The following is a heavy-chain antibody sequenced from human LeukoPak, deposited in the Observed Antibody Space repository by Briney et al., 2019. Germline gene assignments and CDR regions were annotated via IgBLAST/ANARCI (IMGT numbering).Heavy chain of an antibody. V-gene: IGHV4-59*01. CDR3: ARAGQLWQEGGFDY. CDR2: IYYSGST. Sequence: SETLSLTCTVSGGSISSYYWSWIRQPPGKGLEWIGYIYYSGSTNYNPSLKSRVTISVDTSKNQFSLKLSSVTAADTAVYYCARAGQLWQEGGFDYWGQGTLVTVSS. D-gene: IGHD5-18*01. CDR1: GGSISSYY. J-gene: IGHJ4*02.